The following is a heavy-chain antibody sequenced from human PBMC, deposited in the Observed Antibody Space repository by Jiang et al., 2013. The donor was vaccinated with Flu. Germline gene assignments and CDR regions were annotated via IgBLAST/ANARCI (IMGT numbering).Heavy chain of an antibody. D-gene: IGHD3-10*01. CDR3: ASQHWDHGSGSYYMNH. J-gene: IGHJ5*02. CDR2: IYYSGST. CDR1: GAPFSGSNSY. Sequence: LLKPSETLSLTCTVSGAPFSGSNSYWGWIRQPPGKGLEWIGSIYYSGSTYYNPSLKSRVTISLDTSKKQFSLKLSSVTAADTAVYYCASQHWDHGSGSYYMNHWGQGTLVTVSS. V-gene: IGHV4-39*07.